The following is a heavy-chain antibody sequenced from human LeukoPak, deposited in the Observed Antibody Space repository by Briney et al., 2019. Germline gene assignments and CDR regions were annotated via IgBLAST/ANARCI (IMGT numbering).Heavy chain of an antibody. V-gene: IGHV4-61*01. CDR2: IYYSGSS. D-gene: IGHD3-3*01. CDR3: ARDAGTIFGVIRFAFDI. CDR1: GGAVSSGSYY. Sequence: SETLSLTCTVSGGAVSSGSYYWSWIRQPPGKGLEGIGYIYYSGSSNYNPSLKSRVTISVDTSKNQFSLKLSSVTAADAAVYYCARDAGTIFGVIRFAFDIWGQGTMVTVSS. J-gene: IGHJ3*02.